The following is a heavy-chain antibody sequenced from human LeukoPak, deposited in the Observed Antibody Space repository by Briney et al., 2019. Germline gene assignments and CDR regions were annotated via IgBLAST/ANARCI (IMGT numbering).Heavy chain of an antibody. CDR3: ARLKWGDWFDP. CDR2: MYHTGTT. D-gene: IGHD1-26*01. V-gene: IGHV4-38-2*01. J-gene: IGHJ5*02. Sequence: PSETLSLTXAVSGYLISSGYYWGWIRQPPGKGLEGIGSMYHTGTTYYNPSLKSRVTISVDTSKNHFSLELSSVTAADTSVYYCARLKWGDWFDPWGQGTLVTVSS. CDR1: GYLISSGYY.